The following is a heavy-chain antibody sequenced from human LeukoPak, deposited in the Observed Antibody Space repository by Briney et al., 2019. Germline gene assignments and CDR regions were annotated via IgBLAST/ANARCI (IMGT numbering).Heavy chain of an antibody. D-gene: IGHD3-10*01. CDR3: ARSITMVRGRDYFDY. J-gene: IGHJ4*02. V-gene: IGHV3-21*01. CDR1: GFTFSSYS. Sequence: GGSLRLSCAASGFTFSSYSMNWVRQAPGKGLEWVSSISSSSSYIYYADSVKGRFTISRDNAKNSLYLQMNSLRAEDTAVYYCARSITMVRGRDYFDYWGQGTLVTVSS. CDR2: ISSSSSYI.